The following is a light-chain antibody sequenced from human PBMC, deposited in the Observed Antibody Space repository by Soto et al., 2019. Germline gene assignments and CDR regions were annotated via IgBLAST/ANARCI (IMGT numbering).Light chain of an antibody. Sequence: QSALAQPASVSGSPGQSVTISCTGTSSDFGSYKFVSWYQHHPGTVPKVIIYETSKRPSGVSDRFSGSKSGNTASLTISGLQAEDEADYYCFSLTSTNTHVFGSGTKVTVL. J-gene: IGLJ1*01. CDR3: FSLTSTNTHV. CDR1: SSDFGSYKF. CDR2: ETS. V-gene: IGLV2-23*01.